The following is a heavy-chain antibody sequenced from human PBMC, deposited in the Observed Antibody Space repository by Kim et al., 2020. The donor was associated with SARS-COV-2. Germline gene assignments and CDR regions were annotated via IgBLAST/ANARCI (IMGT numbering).Heavy chain of an antibody. J-gene: IGHJ5*02. D-gene: IGHD3-10*01. CDR2: INPSDGRA. Sequence: ASVKVSCKTSRYTFTNFYIHWVRQAPGQGLEWLGMINPSDGRATYAQNFQGRVSMPRDTSTSTIYMELASLTSEDTAVYYCARSYYGSGIYVKRLGFDPWGQGALVTVSS. CDR3: ARSYYGSGIYVKRLGFDP. V-gene: IGHV1-46*01. CDR1: RYTFTNFY.